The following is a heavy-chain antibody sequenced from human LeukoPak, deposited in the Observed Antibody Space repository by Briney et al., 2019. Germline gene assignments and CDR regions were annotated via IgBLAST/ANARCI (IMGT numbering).Heavy chain of an antibody. V-gene: IGHV4-34*01. CDR1: GGSFSGYY. D-gene: IGHD2-2*01. Sequence: PSETLSLTCAVSGGSFSGYYWSWIRQPPGKGLEWIGETNHSGSTNYNPSLKSRVTISVDTSKNQFSLKLSSVTAADTAVYYCARLGCSSTSCLFDYWGQGTLVTVSS. CDR3: ARLGCSSTSCLFDY. CDR2: TNHSGST. J-gene: IGHJ4*02.